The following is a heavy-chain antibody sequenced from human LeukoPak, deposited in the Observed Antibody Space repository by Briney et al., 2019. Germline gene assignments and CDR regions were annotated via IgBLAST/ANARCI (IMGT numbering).Heavy chain of an antibody. CDR3: AKGHYTNWDDY. V-gene: IGHV3-23*01. CDR1: GFTFSSFA. D-gene: IGHD4-11*01. Sequence: GGSLRLSCAASGFTFSSFAMSWVRQAPGKGLEWVSGITGSGGSTYYADSVEGRFTISRDNSKNTLYLQMNSLRAEDTAVYYCAKGHYTNWDDYWGQGSLVTVSS. J-gene: IGHJ4*02. CDR2: ITGSGGST.